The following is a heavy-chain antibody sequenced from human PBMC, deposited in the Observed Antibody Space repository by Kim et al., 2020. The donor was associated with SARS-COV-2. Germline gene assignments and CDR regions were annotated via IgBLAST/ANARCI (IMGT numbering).Heavy chain of an antibody. CDR2: IYYSGST. D-gene: IGHD6-13*01. CDR3: ARHSVSSSWTYPNWFDP. J-gene: IGHJ5*02. CDR1: GGSISSSSYY. Sequence: SETLSLTCTVSGGSISSSSYYWGWIRQPPGKGLEWIGSIYYSGSTYYNPSLKSRVTISVDTSKNQFSLKLSSVTAADTAVYYCARHSVSSSWTYPNWFDPWGQGTLVTVSS. V-gene: IGHV4-39*01.